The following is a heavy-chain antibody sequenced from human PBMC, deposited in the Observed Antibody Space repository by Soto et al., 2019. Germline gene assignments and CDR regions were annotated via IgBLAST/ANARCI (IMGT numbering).Heavy chain of an antibody. J-gene: IGHJ4*02. CDR2: ISWNRGTI. CDR3: AKDKLYSNFEHYFDH. Sequence: EVQLVESGGGFVQPGRSLRLSCTSSGFTFENYAMNWVRQAPGKGREWVSGISWNRGTIGNADSVRGRFTISRDNATNSIYLQMDSLRPEDTALYYCAKDKLYSNFEHYFDHWGRGTLVTVSS. CDR1: GFTFENYA. D-gene: IGHD4-4*01. V-gene: IGHV3-9*01.